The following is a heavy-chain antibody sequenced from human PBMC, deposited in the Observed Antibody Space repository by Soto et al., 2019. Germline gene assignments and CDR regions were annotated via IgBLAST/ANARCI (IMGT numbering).Heavy chain of an antibody. CDR3: ASSYYYDSSGYLPPGAMDV. V-gene: IGHV4-59*01. D-gene: IGHD3-22*01. CDR2: IYYSGST. Sequence: PSETLSLTCSVSGGSISSYYWSWIRQPPGKGLEWIGYIYYSGSTNYNPSLKSRVTISVDTSKNQFSLKLSSVTAADKAVYYCASSYYYDSSGYLPPGAMDVWGQGTTVTVSS. CDR1: GGSISSYY. J-gene: IGHJ6*02.